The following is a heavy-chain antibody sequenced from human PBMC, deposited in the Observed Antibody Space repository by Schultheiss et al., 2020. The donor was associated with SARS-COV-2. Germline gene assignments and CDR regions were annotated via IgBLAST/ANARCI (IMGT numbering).Heavy chain of an antibody. D-gene: IGHD7-27*01. CDR2: INSDGSDT. CDR1: GFSFSDYW. Sequence: GGSLRLSCAASGFSFSDYWMHWVRQVPGKGLVWVSRINSDGSDTTYAGSVKGRFTISRDNAGNMLFLQLNSLRAEDTAVYYCARDQGWGSGVNNYYHYYVMDVWGQGTTVTVSS. V-gene: IGHV3-74*01. J-gene: IGHJ6*02. CDR3: ARDQGWGSGVNNYYHYYVMDV.